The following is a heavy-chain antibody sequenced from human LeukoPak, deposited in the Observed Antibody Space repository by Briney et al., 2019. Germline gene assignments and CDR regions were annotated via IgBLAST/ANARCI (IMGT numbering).Heavy chain of an antibody. V-gene: IGHV3-7*01. CDR3: ARDAGIAAATDY. D-gene: IGHD6-13*01. CDR2: IKQDGREK. J-gene: IGHJ4*02. Sequence: GGSLRLSCAASGFPFNTFWMTWVRQAPGKGLEWVAHIKQDGREKYYVDSLKGRFTISRDNANNSLNLQMNSLRAEDTAVYYCARDAGIAAATDYWGQGTLVTVSS. CDR1: GFPFNTFW.